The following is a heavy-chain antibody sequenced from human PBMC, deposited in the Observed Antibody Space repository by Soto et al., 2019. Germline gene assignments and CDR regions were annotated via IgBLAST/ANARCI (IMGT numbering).Heavy chain of an antibody. CDR3: AKADASGYNCLLFDF. CDR2: ISGRGVDT. J-gene: IGHJ4*02. V-gene: IGHV3-23*01. Sequence: GGSLRLSCAASGFSFSSYSISWVRQSPWKGLEWVSAISGRGVDTYYADSVKGRFSISGDNSKKTVFVQMNTLRAEDTAIYYCAKADASGYNCLLFDFWGQGNLFTVSS. CDR1: GFSFSSYS. D-gene: IGHD1-20*01.